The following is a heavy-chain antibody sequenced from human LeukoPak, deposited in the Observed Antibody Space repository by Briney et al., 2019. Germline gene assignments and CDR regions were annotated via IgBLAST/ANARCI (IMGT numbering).Heavy chain of an antibody. V-gene: IGHV4-59*01. CDR3: ARTTEGYCSSASCFGFSYSYYMDV. J-gene: IGHJ6*03. Sequence: SGTLSLTCTVSGGSISSYYWSWIRQPPGKGLEWIGYIYYSGSTNYNPSLKSRVTISVDTSKNQFSLKLSSVIAADTAVYYCARTTEGYCSSASCFGFSYSYYMDVWGKGTTVTISS. D-gene: IGHD2-2*01. CDR1: GGSISSYY. CDR2: IYYSGST.